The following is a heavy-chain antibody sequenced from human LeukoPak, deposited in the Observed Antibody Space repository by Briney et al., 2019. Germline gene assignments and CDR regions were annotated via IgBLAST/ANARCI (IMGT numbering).Heavy chain of an antibody. CDR1: GGSISSSSYY. Sequence: NPSETLSLTCTVSGGSISSSSYYWGWIRQPPGKGLEWIGSIYYSGSTYYNPSLKSRVTISVDTSKNQFSLKLSSVTAADTAVYYCAREEKSTTVAKFLLRSFDLWGRGTLVTVSS. CDR3: AREEKSTTVAKFLLRSFDL. J-gene: IGHJ2*01. CDR2: IYYSGST. D-gene: IGHD4-23*01. V-gene: IGHV4-39*07.